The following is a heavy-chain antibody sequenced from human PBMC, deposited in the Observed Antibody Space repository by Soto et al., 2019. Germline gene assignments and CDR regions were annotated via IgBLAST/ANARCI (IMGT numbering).Heavy chain of an antibody. V-gene: IGHV1-18*01. Sequence: WASVKVSCKASGYTFTSYGISWVRQAPGQGLEWMGWISAYNGNTNYAQKLQGRVTMTTDTSTSTAYMELRSLRSDDTAVYYCARTLRYFDFRPSSNNWFDPWGQGTLVTVSS. CDR2: ISAYNGNT. J-gene: IGHJ5*02. CDR3: ARTLRYFDFRPSSNNWFDP. D-gene: IGHD3-9*01. CDR1: GYTFTSYG.